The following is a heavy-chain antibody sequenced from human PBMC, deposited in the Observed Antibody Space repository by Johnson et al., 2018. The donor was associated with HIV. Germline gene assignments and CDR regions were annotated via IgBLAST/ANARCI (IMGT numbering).Heavy chain of an antibody. CDR3: ARAGYSYGLGAFDI. V-gene: IGHV3-23*04. Sequence: VQLVESGGGLVQPGGSLRLSCAASGFTFSSYAMSWVRQAPGKGLEWVSAISGSGGSTYYADSVKGRFTISRDNAKNSLYLQMNSLRAEDTALYYCARAGYSYGLGAFDIWGQGTMVTVSS. D-gene: IGHD5-18*01. CDR1: GFTFSSYA. CDR2: ISGSGGST. J-gene: IGHJ3*02.